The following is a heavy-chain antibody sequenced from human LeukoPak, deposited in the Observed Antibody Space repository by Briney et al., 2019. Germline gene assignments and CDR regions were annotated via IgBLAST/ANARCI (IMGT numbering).Heavy chain of an antibody. CDR3: AKAFAFVGANFFDY. CDR1: GFTFSIYA. J-gene: IGHJ4*02. D-gene: IGHD1-26*01. Sequence: PGGSLRLSCAASGFTFSIYAMSWVRQAPGKGLEWVSAIGDTTYYADSVEGRFTISRDNSKNTLCLQMNSLRAEDAAIYYCAKAFAFVGANFFDYWGQGTLVTVSS. CDR2: IGDTT. V-gene: IGHV3-23*01.